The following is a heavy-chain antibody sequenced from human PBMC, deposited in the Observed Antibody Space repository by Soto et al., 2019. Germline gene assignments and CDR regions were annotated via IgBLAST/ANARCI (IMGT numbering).Heavy chain of an antibody. Sequence: EVQLLESGGGLVQPGGSLRLSCAASGFMFSNHAMSWVRQAPGKGLEWVSTIIGSGYSTYHADSVKGRFTISRDNSKNTLYLQMNSLRAEDTAVYYCAKDLSRAIGVTVAGTVDYWGQGTLVTVSS. CDR1: GFMFSNHA. CDR2: IIGSGYST. D-gene: IGHD6-19*01. CDR3: AKDLSRAIGVTVAGTVDY. V-gene: IGHV3-23*01. J-gene: IGHJ4*02.